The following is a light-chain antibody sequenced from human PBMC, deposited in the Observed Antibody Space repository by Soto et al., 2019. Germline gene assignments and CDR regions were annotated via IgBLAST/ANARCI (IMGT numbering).Light chain of an antibody. CDR2: EVT. Sequence: QSALTQPASVSGSLGQSITISCTGTSSDVGRYNFVSWYQQHPAEAPKLILYEVTKRPSGVSNRFSGSKSGDTASLTISGLQAEDEADYYCCSYAGSVTWVFGGGTQLTVL. J-gene: IGLJ3*02. CDR3: CSYAGSVTWV. V-gene: IGLV2-23*02. CDR1: SSDVGRYNF.